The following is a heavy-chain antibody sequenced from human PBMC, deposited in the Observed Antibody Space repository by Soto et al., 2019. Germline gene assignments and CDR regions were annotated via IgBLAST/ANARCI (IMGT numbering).Heavy chain of an antibody. CDR3: ARGEVGVHVFDI. Sequence: QVQLQESGPGLVKPSETLSLTCTVSGGSVSSDIYFWSWIRQPPGKGLEWIGYIYYSGSTNYNPFLKSRVTISVDTSKNQLSLKLSSVTAADTVVYYCARGEVGVHVFDIWGQGTMVTVSS. V-gene: IGHV4-61*01. CDR2: IYYSGST. D-gene: IGHD1-26*01. J-gene: IGHJ3*02. CDR1: GGSVSSDIYF.